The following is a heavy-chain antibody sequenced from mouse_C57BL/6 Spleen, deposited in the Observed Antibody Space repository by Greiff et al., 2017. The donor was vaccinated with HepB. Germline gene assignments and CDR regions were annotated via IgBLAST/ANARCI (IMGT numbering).Heavy chain of an antibody. J-gene: IGHJ1*03. Sequence: DVMLVESGGGLVKPGGSLKLSCAASGFTFSSYTMSWVRQTPEKRLEWVATISGGGGNTYYPDSVKGRFTISRDNAKNTLYLQMSSLRSEDTALYYCARLTTVVATNFDVWGTGTTVTVSS. CDR2: ISGGGGNT. CDR3: ARLTTVVATNFDV. D-gene: IGHD1-1*01. V-gene: IGHV5-9*01. CDR1: GFTFSSYT.